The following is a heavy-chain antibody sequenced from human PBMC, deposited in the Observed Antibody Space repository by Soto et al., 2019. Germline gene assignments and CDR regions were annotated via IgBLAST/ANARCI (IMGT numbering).Heavy chain of an antibody. D-gene: IGHD6-13*01. Sequence: SVKVSCKASGGTFSSYAISWVRQAPGQGLEWMGGIIPIFGTAYYAQKFQGRVTITADESTSTAYMELSSLRSEDTAVYYCARAALPPLYSSSWYGNYYYGMDVWGQGTTVTVSS. CDR2: IIPIFGTA. V-gene: IGHV1-69*13. CDR1: GGTFSSYA. J-gene: IGHJ6*02. CDR3: ARAALPPLYSSSWYGNYYYGMDV.